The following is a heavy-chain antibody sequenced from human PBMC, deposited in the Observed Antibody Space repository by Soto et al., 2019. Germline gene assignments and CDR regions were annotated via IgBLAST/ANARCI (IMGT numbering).Heavy chain of an antibody. CDR1: GYTFTSYA. D-gene: IGHD6-13*01. V-gene: IGHV7-4-1*01. CDR2: INTNTGNP. CDR3: ARGGGGSSSWYLEYNWFDP. Sequence: QVQLVQSGSELKKPGASVKVSCKASGYTFTSYAMNWVRQAPGQGLEWMGWINTNTGNPTYAQGFTGRFVFSLDTSVSTAYLQSCSLKAEDTAVYYCARGGGGSSSWYLEYNWFDPWGQGTLVTVSS. J-gene: IGHJ5*02.